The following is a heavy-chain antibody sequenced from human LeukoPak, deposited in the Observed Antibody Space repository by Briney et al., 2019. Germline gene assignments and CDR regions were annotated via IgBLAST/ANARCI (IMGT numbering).Heavy chain of an antibody. D-gene: IGHD4-17*01. CDR3: ARSRIDYGDYPGAFDI. J-gene: IGHJ3*02. CDR1: GFTVSSNY. V-gene: IGHV3-66*01. CDR2: IYSGGST. Sequence: PGGSLRLSCAASGFTVSSNYMSWVRQAPGKGLEWVSVIYSGGSTYYADSVKGRFTISRDNSKNTLYLQMNSLRAEDTAVYYCARSRIDYGDYPGAFDIWAKGHWSPSLQ.